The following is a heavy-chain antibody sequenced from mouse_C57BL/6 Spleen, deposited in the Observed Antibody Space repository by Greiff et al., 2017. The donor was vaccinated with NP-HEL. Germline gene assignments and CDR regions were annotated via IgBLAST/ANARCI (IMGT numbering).Heavy chain of an antibody. Sequence: VKLMESGPELVKPGASVKISCKASGYAFSSSWMNWVKQRPGKGLEWIGRIYPGDGDTNYNGKFKGKATLTADKSSSTAYMQLSSLTSEDSAVYFCARYYGNYVYYFDYWGQGTTLTVSS. J-gene: IGHJ2*01. CDR3: ARYYGNYVYYFDY. CDR2: IYPGDGDT. CDR1: GYAFSSSW. D-gene: IGHD2-1*01. V-gene: IGHV1-82*01.